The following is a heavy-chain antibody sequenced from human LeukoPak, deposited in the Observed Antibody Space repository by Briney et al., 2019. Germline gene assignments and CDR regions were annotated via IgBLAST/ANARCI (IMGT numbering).Heavy chain of an antibody. CDR3: ARLCGATNGVCYRWGFDY. D-gene: IGHD2-8*01. J-gene: IGHJ4*02. CDR2: IYSSGTT. V-gene: IGHV4-39*01. CDR1: GGSISSSTYS. Sequence: SETLSLTCTVSGGSISSSTYSWGWVRQPPGRGLEWIGTIYSSGTTYYNPSLKSRVTISVDTSKNQFSLKLSSVTAADTAVYHCARLCGATNGVCYRWGFDYWGQGTLVTVSS.